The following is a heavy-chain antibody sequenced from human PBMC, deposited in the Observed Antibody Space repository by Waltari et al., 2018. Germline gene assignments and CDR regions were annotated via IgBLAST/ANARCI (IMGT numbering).Heavy chain of an antibody. CDR1: GFTFSSYW. Sequence: EVQLVESGGGLVQPGGSLRLSCAASGFTFSSYWMHWVRQAPGKGLVWVSRINRDGSSTSYADAVKGRFTISRDNAKNTLYLQMNSLRAEDTAVYYCARDRTVYYYDSSGHPGYWGQGTLVTVSS. CDR3: ARDRTVYYYDSSGHPGY. CDR2: INRDGSST. V-gene: IGHV3-74*01. J-gene: IGHJ4*02. D-gene: IGHD3-22*01.